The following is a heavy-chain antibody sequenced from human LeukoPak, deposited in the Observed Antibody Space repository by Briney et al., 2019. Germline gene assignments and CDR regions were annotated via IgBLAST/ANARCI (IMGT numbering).Heavy chain of an antibody. CDR3: ARVVGSFALDY. J-gene: IGHJ4*02. CDR2: IKKDGIEK. D-gene: IGHD2-21*01. V-gene: IGHV3-7*04. CDR1: GFTLSSDR. Sequence: GGSLRLSCVVSGFTLSSDRMSWVRQAPGKGLEWVANIKKDGIEKYYVESVKGRFTISRDNAKNSLYLQMNSLRAEDTAVYYCARVVGSFALDYWGQGTLVTVSS.